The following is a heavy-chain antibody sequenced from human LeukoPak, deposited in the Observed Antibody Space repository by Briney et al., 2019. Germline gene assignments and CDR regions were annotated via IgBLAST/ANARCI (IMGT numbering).Heavy chain of an antibody. CDR3: VVLLWSRGDY. CDR1: GHTFTSYG. Sequence: ASVKVSCKASGHTFTSYGISWVRQAPGQGLEWMGWISAYNGNTNYAQKLQGRVTMTTDTSTSTAYMELRSLRSDDTAVYYCVVLLWSRGDYWGQGTLVTASS. J-gene: IGHJ4*02. D-gene: IGHD3-10*01. CDR2: ISAYNGNT. V-gene: IGHV1-18*01.